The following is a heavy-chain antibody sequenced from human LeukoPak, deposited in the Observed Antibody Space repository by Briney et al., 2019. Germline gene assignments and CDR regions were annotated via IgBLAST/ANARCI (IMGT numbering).Heavy chain of an antibody. D-gene: IGHD3-22*01. CDR1: GVTFSTYS. V-gene: IGHV3-21*01. CDR2: ISSGSGFI. CDR3: ARKSSGYFY. Sequence: GGALRLSCAASGVTFSTYSMNWVRHAPGKGLEWGSSISSGSGFIYYTDSVKSRFTISRDNAKNPLFLQMSSLRAEDTAVYLCARKSSGYFYWGQGTLVTVSS. J-gene: IGHJ4*02.